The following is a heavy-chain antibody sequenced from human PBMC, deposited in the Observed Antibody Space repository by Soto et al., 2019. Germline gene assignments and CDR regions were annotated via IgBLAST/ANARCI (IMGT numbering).Heavy chain of an antibody. CDR2: ISTDNGNT. V-gene: IGHV1-18*01. D-gene: IGHD3-3*01. CDR3: ARDQGITTFGVYSMYYYGMDV. J-gene: IGHJ6*02. Sequence: ASVKVSCKASGYTFTSSGISWVRQAPGQGLEWLGWISTDNGNTNYAQHLQGRVSLTTDTSTSTAHMDLRSLRSDDTAVYYCARDQGITTFGVYSMYYYGMDVWGQGTTVTVSS. CDR1: GYTFTSSG.